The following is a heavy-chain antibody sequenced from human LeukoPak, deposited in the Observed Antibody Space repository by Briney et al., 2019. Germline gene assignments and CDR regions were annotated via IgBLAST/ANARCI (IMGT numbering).Heavy chain of an antibody. Sequence: ASVNVSCKASGYTFTSYGISWVRQAPGQGLEWMGWISAYNGNTNYAQKLQGRVTMTTDTSTSTAYMELRSLRSDHTAVYYCARDGDAIVVVPAARLTPLDYWGQGTLVTVSS. CDR3: ARDGDAIVVVPAARLTPLDY. V-gene: IGHV1-18*01. J-gene: IGHJ4*02. CDR2: ISAYNGNT. D-gene: IGHD2-2*01. CDR1: GYTFTSYG.